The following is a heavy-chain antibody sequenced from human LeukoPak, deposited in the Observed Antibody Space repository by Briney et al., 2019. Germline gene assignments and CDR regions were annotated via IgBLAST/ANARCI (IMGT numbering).Heavy chain of an antibody. J-gene: IGHJ6*02. Sequence: SETLSVTCAVYGGSFSGYYWSWIRQPPGKGLEWIGEINHSGSTNYNPSLKSRVTISVDTSKNQFSLKLSSVTAADTAVYYCARGRASYCSGGSCYSRIHTYYYYGMDVWGQGTTVTVSS. V-gene: IGHV4-34*01. D-gene: IGHD2-15*01. CDR2: INHSGST. CDR1: GGSFSGYY. CDR3: ARGRASYCSGGSCYSRIHTYYYYGMDV.